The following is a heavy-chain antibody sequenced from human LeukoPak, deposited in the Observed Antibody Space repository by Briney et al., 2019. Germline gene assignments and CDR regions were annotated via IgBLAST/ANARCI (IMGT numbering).Heavy chain of an antibody. CDR1: GGTLSSYA. CDR2: IIPIFGTA. CDR3: ALEQYCSGGSCYSTARKYYYYYGMDV. D-gene: IGHD2-15*01. V-gene: IGHV1-69*13. Sequence: SVKVSCKASGGTLSSYAISWVRQAPGQGLEWMGGIIPIFGTANYAQKFQGRVTITADESTSTAYMELSSLRSEDTAVYYCALEQYCSGGSCYSTARKYYYYYGMDVWGQGTTVTVSS. J-gene: IGHJ6*02.